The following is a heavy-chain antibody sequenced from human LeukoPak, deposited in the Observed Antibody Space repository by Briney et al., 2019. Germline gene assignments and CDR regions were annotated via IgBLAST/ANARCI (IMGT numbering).Heavy chain of an antibody. V-gene: IGHV4-4*07. D-gene: IGHD3-10*01. CDR3: ARHKFYYNSGSYGAFDI. Sequence: SETLSLTCTVSGGSISSYYWSWIRQPAGKGLEWIGRIYTSGSTNYNPSLKSRVTMSVDTSKNQFSLKLSSVTAADTAVYYCARHKFYYNSGSYGAFDIWGQGTMVTVSS. CDR1: GGSISSYY. CDR2: IYTSGST. J-gene: IGHJ3*02.